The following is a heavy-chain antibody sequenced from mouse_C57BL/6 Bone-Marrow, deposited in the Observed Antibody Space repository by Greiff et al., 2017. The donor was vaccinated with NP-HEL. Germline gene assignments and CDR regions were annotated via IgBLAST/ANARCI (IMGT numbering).Heavy chain of an antibody. CDR3: ARGDYYGTLDY. CDR1: GYTFTSYW. J-gene: IGHJ2*01. CDR2: IHPNSGST. Sequence: VQLVESGAELVKPGASVKLSCKASGYTFTSYWMHWVKQRPGQGLEWIGMIHPNSGSTNYNEKFKSKATLTVDKSSSTAYMQLSSLTSEDSAVYYCARGDYYGTLDYWGQGTTLTVSS. V-gene: IGHV1-64*01. D-gene: IGHD1-1*01.